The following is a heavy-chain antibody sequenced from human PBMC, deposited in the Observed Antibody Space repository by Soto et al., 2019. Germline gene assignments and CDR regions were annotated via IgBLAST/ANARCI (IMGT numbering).Heavy chain of an antibody. J-gene: IGHJ5*02. D-gene: IGHD6-6*01. Sequence: QVQLVQSGAEVKKPGASVKVSCKASGYTFTDYRMIWVRQAPGQGLEWMGIINPSGASTNYAQKFKGRVTLTRDSLTSTVYMELSSLRSEDTAVYYCARPAGRLANWFDPWGQGTLVTVAS. CDR1: GYTFTDYR. V-gene: IGHV1-46*01. CDR3: ARPAGRLANWFDP. CDR2: INPSGAST.